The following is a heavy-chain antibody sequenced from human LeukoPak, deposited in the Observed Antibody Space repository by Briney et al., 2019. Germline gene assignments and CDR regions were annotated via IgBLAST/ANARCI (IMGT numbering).Heavy chain of an antibody. D-gene: IGHD3-10*01. V-gene: IGHV3-30-3*01. CDR1: GFTFSSYA. CDR2: ISYDGSNK. CDR3: ARDAVSYGSGSYRVGAFDI. Sequence: GGSLRLSCAASGFTFSSYAMHWVRQAPGKGLEWVAVISYDGSNKYYADSVKGRFTISRDNSKNTLYLQMNSLRAEDTAVYYCARDAVSYGSGSYRVGAFDIWGQGTMVTVSS. J-gene: IGHJ3*02.